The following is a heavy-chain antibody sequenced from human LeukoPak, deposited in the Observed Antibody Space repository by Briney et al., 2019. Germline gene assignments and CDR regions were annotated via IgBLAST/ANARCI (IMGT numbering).Heavy chain of an antibody. CDR2: ISAYNGNT. CDR1: GYTVTSYG. J-gene: IGHJ4*02. CDR3: ARDPVRWAAAARAFDY. D-gene: IGHD6-13*01. V-gene: IGHV1-18*01. Sequence: ASVKLSCKASGYTVTSYGISWVRQGPGQGLEWMGWISAYNGNTNYAQKLQGRVTMTTDTSTSTAYTELTSLRSDDSAVYYCARDPVRWAAAARAFDYWGQGTLVTVSS.